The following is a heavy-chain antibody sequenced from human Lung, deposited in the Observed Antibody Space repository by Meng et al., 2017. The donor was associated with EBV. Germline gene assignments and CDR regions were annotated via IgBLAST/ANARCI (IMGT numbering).Heavy chain of an antibody. V-gene: IGHV4-4*07. CDR1: GGSINSYY. J-gene: IGHJ5*02. D-gene: IGHD6-6*01. Sequence: VQLQASGPRMIKPSGTLSLTSTASGGSINSYYWHWIRQPAGKGLEWIGRFHTSGGTKYNPSLKSRVTMSVDMSKSQLSLNLNSVTAADTAVYYCARVVAGRYNWFDPWGQGTLVTVSS. CDR2: FHTSGGT. CDR3: ARVVAGRYNWFDP.